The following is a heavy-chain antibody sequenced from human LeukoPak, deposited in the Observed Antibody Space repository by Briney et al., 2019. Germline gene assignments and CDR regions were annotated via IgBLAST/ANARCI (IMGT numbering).Heavy chain of an antibody. Sequence: GGSLRLSCAASGFTFSSYGMHWVRQAPGKGLEWVAFIRYDGSNKYYADSVKGRFTISRDNSKNTLYLQMNSLRAEDTAVYYCARRAGDYSHPYDYWGQGTLVTVSS. CDR3: ARRAGDYSHPYDY. J-gene: IGHJ4*02. D-gene: IGHD3-22*01. CDR2: IRYDGSNK. CDR1: GFTFSSYG. V-gene: IGHV3-30*02.